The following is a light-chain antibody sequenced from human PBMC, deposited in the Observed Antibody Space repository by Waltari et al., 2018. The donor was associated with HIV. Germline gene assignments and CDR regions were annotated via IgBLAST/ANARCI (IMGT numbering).Light chain of an antibody. CDR1: QTVSTN. CDR3: QQYNNWPPWT. CDR2: DAA. Sequence: VMTQSPATLSVSPGARATLSCRASQTVSTNLAWYQQKPGQAPRLLIYDAATRATGIPARFSGSGSGTEFTLTITSLQSEDSAIYYCQQYNNWPPWTFGQGTKVEIK. J-gene: IGKJ1*01. V-gene: IGKV3-15*01.